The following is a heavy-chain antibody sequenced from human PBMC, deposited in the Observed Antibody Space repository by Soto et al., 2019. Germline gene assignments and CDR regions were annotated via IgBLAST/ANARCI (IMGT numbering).Heavy chain of an antibody. CDR3: AREWGLLPYYVMNV. D-gene: IGHD7-27*01. V-gene: IGHV4-61*03. CDR1: GDSVTSGSYY. CDR2: ISYTGRT. Sequence: QVQLQESAPGLVKPSETLSLTCIVSGDSVTSGSYYWTWLRQPPGKGLEWIGYISYTGRTKYNPSLQSRGTISVDTSKNDFSLNLSSVTAADTAVYFCAREWGLLPYYVMNVWGHGTAVTVSS. J-gene: IGHJ6*02.